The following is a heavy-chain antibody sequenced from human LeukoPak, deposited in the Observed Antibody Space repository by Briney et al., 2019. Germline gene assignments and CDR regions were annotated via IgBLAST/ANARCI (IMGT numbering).Heavy chain of an antibody. CDR2: MRILSGIT. J-gene: IGHJ4*02. CDR3: AREFEYSTSGAGY. CDR1: VFPFSGYS. D-gene: IGHD6-6*01. V-gene: IGHV3-21*01. Sequence: PGGSLRLSCAGSVFPFSGYSMNWVRQTPRKGLEWGSSMRILSGITYYAESVKGRVTVSRDNAKNTLYLQMTSLRVADTAIYYCAREFEYSTSGAGYWGQGTLVTVSS.